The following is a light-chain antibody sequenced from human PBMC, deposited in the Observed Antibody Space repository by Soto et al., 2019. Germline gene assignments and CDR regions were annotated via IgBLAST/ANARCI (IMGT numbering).Light chain of an antibody. V-gene: IGKV3-20*01. J-gene: IGKJ1*01. CDR3: QQYVTSPT. CDR2: GTS. Sequence: EIVLTQSPGTLSLSPGERATLSCRASQSVSSSHLAWYQQKPGQAPRLLIYGTSIRATGIPDRFSGSGSGTDFTLTINRLEPEDFAVDYCQQYVTSPTFGQGTKVEI. CDR1: QSVSSSH.